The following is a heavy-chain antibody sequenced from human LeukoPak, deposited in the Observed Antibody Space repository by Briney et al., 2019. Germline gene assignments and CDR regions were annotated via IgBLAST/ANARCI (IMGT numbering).Heavy chain of an antibody. CDR3: ARLRGAMTPVTSDFDY. D-gene: IGHD4-17*01. CDR2: GFYSGSA. Sequence: SETLSLTCTVSGGSISGSSCYWAWIRQPPGKGLEWVGSGFYSGSAYYNPSLKSRLTISVDTSKNQFSLDLRSVTAADTAVYYCARLRGAMTPVTSDFDYWGQGILATVSS. CDR1: GGSISGSSCY. V-gene: IGHV4-39*01. J-gene: IGHJ4*02.